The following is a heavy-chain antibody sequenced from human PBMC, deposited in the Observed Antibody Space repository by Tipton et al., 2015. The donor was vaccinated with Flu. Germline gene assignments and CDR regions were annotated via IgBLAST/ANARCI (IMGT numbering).Heavy chain of an antibody. D-gene: IGHD3-22*01. J-gene: IGHJ4*02. CDR2: IDDSGST. V-gene: IGHV4-34*01. CDR1: GGSFSGYY. Sequence: TLSLTCAVYGGSFSGYYWSWIRQPPGKGLEWIGEIDDSGSTNYNPSLKSRVTISVDTSKNQFSLKLSSVTAADTAVYYCARDLKWSSAYYNPFGYWGQGILVTVSS. CDR3: ARDLKWSSAYYNPFGY.